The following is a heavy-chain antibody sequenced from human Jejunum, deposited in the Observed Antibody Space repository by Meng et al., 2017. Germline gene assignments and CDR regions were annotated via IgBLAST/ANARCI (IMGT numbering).Heavy chain of an antibody. J-gene: IGHJ4*01. CDR2: TYYRSKWYN. V-gene: IGHV6-1*01. Sequence: QVQLQQSGRGLVKPSQNLSLHCVISGDSVSSNSAAWNWIRQSPSRGLEWLGRTYYRSKWYNDYAESVKSRITINPDTSKNQFSLQLNSVTPEDTAVYYCVRTSNWSLDYWGQGTLVTVSS. D-gene: IGHD6-13*01. CDR3: VRTSNWSLDY. CDR1: GDSVSSNSAA.